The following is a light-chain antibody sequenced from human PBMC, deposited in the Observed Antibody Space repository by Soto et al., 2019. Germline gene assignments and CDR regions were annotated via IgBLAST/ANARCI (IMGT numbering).Light chain of an antibody. V-gene: IGKV1-5*01. CDR3: QQVKTYPLT. J-gene: IGKJ4*01. CDR2: DAS. Sequence: DIQMTQSPSTLSASVGDRVTITCRASQSIGSWLAWYQQKPGKAPKLLIHDASSLQSGVPSRFSGSGSGTEFALTISSLQPDDFAAYYCQQVKTYPLTFGGGTKVEIK. CDR1: QSIGSW.